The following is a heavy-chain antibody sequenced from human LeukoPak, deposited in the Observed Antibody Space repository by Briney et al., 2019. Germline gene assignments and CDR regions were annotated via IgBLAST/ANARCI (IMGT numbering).Heavy chain of an antibody. Sequence: SETLSLTCTVSGDSISSSYWSWIRQPPGKGLEWIGYISYSGSTSSNPSLRSRVTISVDTSKNQFSPRLTSVTAADTAMYYCARGGQLNWFDPWGQGTLVTVSS. V-gene: IGHV4-59*01. CDR3: ARGGQLNWFDP. CDR1: GDSISSSY. J-gene: IGHJ5*02. D-gene: IGHD5-18*01. CDR2: ISYSGST.